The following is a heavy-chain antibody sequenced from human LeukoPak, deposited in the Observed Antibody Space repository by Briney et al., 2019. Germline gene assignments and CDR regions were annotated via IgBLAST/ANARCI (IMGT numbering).Heavy chain of an antibody. J-gene: IGHJ5*02. D-gene: IGHD6-13*01. CDR1: GFTFSSYA. Sequence: GGSLRLSCAASGFTFSSYAMSWVRQAPGKGLEWVSAISGSGGSTYYADSVKGRFTISRDNSKNTLYLQMNSLRAEDTAVYYCAKQEEVISIAAAGRWFDPWGQGTLVTVSS. CDR2: ISGSGGST. CDR3: AKQEEVISIAAAGRWFDP. V-gene: IGHV3-23*01.